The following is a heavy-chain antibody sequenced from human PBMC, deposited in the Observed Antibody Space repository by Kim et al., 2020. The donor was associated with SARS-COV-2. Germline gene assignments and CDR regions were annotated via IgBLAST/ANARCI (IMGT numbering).Heavy chain of an antibody. D-gene: IGHD3-9*01. V-gene: IGHV3-48*02. Sequence: GGSLRLSCAASGFTFSRYSMNWVRQAPGKGLEWVSYISSSSSTIYYADSVKGRFTISRDNAKNSLYLQMNSLRDEDTAVYYCASLYDILTAYYGGMDVWGQGTTVTVSS. CDR3: ASLYDILTAYYGGMDV. CDR1: GFTFSRYS. J-gene: IGHJ6*02. CDR2: ISSSSSTI.